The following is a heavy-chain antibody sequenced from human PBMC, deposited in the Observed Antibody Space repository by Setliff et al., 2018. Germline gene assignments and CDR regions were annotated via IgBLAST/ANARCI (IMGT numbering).Heavy chain of an antibody. J-gene: IGHJ4*02. CDR2: LYHSGTT. CDR3: ASCRFQVPYNY. V-gene: IGHV4-59*05. D-gene: IGHD2-15*01. CDR1: GASVRSHY. Sequence: LSLTCTVSGASVRSHYWGWIRQPPGKGLEWIGSLYHSGTTYYNPSLKSRVTISVDTSKNQFSLKLNSVTAADTGVYYCASCRFQVPYNYWGQGTLVTVSS.